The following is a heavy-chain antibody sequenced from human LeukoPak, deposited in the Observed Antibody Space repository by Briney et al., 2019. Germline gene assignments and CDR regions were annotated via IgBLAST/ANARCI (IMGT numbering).Heavy chain of an antibody. J-gene: IGHJ4*02. D-gene: IGHD5-24*01. CDR1: GFTLSDYS. Sequence: PGGSLRLSCAASGFTLSDYSMNWVRQAPGKGLEWISYIGISSGNTKYADSVKGRFTISGDKAKNSLYLQMNSLRVEDTAVYYCARDYKYAFDNWGQGTLVTVSS. CDR3: ARDYKYAFDN. CDR2: IGISSGNT. V-gene: IGHV3-48*01.